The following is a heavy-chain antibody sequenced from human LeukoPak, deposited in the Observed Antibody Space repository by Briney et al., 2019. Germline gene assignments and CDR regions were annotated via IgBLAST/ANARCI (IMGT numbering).Heavy chain of an antibody. V-gene: IGHV3-48*03. CDR1: GFTFSSYE. D-gene: IGHD3-10*01. CDR3: ARGGYITMVRGVIISPGIDY. Sequence: GGSLRLSCAASGFTFSSYEMNWVRQAPGKGLEWVSYISSSGSTIYYADSVKGRFTISRDNAKNSLYLQMNSLRAEDTAVYYCARGGYITMVRGVIISPGIDYWGQGTLVTVSS. CDR2: ISSSGSTI. J-gene: IGHJ4*02.